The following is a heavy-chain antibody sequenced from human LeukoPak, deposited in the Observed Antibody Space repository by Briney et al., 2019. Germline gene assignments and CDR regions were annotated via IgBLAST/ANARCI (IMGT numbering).Heavy chain of an antibody. D-gene: IGHD3-3*01. CDR1: GGTFSSYA. CDR2: INPNSGGT. CDR3: ARDLRKYYDFWSGYYGMDV. J-gene: IGHJ6*02. Sequence: ASVKVSCKASGGTFSSYAISWVRQAPGQGLEWMGWINPNSGGTNYAQKFQGRVTMTRDTSISTAYMELSRLRSDDTAVYYCARDLRKYYDFWSGYYGMDVWGQGTTVTVSS. V-gene: IGHV1-2*02.